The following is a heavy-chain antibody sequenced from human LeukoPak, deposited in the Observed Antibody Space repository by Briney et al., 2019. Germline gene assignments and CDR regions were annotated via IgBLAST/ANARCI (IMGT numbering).Heavy chain of an antibody. V-gene: IGHV1-8*01. J-gene: IGHJ3*02. D-gene: IGHD6-19*01. Sequence: ASVKVSCKASGYPFTMYDVNWVRQATGQGLEYMGWMNPDSGHTRNTRKFLGRVTMTRNTSISTAYMELSGLRSEETAVYYCARPRSSWYSDSFDIWGEGTVVTVSS. CDR2: MNPDSGHT. CDR1: GYPFTMYD. CDR3: ARPRSSWYSDSFDI.